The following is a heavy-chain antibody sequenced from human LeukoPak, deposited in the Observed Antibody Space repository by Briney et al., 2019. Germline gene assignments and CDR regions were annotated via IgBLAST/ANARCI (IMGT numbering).Heavy chain of an antibody. V-gene: IGHV4-59*01. CDR2: ISYSGST. J-gene: IGHJ5*02. CDR1: GDSISRSY. Sequence: PSETLSLTCTVSGDSISRSYWSWIRQPPGKGLEWIGYISYSGSTSSNPSLRSRVTISVDTSKNQFSLRLTSVTAADTAMYYCARGGQLNWFDPWGQGTLVTVSS. CDR3: ARGGQLNWFDP. D-gene: IGHD5-18*01.